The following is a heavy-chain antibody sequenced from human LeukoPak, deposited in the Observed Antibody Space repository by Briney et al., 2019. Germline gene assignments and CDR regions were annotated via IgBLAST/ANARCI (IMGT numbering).Heavy chain of an antibody. D-gene: IGHD3-10*01. J-gene: IGHJ4*02. CDR1: GFTFSSYA. V-gene: IGHV3-23*01. Sequence: GGPLRLSCAASGFTFSSYAMSWVRQAPGKGLEWVSAISGSGGSTYYADSVKGRFTISRVNSKNTLYLQMNNLRADDPAVYYCAKGEYYYGSGSYFDYWGQGTLVTVSS. CDR2: ISGSGGST. CDR3: AKGEYYYGSGSYFDY.